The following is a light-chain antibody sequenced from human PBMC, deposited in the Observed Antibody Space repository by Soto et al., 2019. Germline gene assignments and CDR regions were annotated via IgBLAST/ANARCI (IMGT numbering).Light chain of an antibody. Sequence: DIQMTQSRSSLSASVGDRVTITCRASQGIGNDLGWYQQKSGKAPERLIYGASSLESGVPSRFSGSGSGTEFTLTISSLQPDDFATYYCQQYNSYSITFGQGTRLEIK. CDR1: QGIGND. CDR3: QQYNSYSIT. J-gene: IGKJ5*01. V-gene: IGKV1-17*01. CDR2: GAS.